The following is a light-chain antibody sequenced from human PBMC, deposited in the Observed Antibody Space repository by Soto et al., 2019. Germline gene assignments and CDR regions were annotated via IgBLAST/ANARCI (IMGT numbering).Light chain of an antibody. CDR3: GTWDSSLSAGGVV. V-gene: IGLV1-51*01. CDR2: DNN. CDR1: SSNIGNNY. J-gene: IGLJ2*01. Sequence: QSVLTQPPSVSAAPGQTVTISCSGSSSNIGNNYVSWYQQLPGTAPKLLIYDNNKRPSGIPDRFSGSKSGTSATLGITGLQTGDEADYYCGTWDSSLSAGGVVFGGGTKVTVL.